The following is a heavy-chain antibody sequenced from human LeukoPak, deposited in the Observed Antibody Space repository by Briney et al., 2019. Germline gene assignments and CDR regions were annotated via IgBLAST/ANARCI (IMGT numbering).Heavy chain of an antibody. V-gene: IGHV3-48*02. CDR2: ISTTGSTI. CDR1: GFTFSSYT. CDR3: ARGCIGGSCWSRNWFDP. Sequence: GGSLRLSCAASGFTFSSYTMNWVRQAPGKGLEWVSFISTTGSTIHYGDSVRGRFTISRDNARNSLSLQMNSLRDEDTAVYYCARGCIGGSCWSRNWFDPWGQGTLVTVSS. J-gene: IGHJ5*02. D-gene: IGHD2-15*01.